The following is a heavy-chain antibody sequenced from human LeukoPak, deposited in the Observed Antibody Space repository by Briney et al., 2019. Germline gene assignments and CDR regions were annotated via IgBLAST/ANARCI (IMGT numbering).Heavy chain of an antibody. CDR3: ARGGRGHFDY. J-gene: IGHJ4*02. CDR2: MNPNSGNT. Sequence: GASVKVSCKASGYTFTSYDINWVRQATGQGLEWMGWMNPNSGNTVYAQKLQGRVTMTSNTSISTAYMELSSLKSEDTAVYYCARGGRGHFDYWGQGTLVTVSS. V-gene: IGHV1-8*01. CDR1: GYTFTSYD.